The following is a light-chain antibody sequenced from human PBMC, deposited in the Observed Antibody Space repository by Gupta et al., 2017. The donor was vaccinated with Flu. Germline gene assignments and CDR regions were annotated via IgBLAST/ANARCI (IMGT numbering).Light chain of an antibody. CDR1: QDISNY. Sequence: DLQMTQSPSSLSASVGDRVTSTCQASQDISNYLNWYQQKPGKAPKLLIYDASNLETGVPSRFSGSGSGTDFTITISSLHPEDIATYYCQQYDNLRYSFGQGTKLEIK. V-gene: IGKV1-33*01. CDR3: QQYDNLRYS. CDR2: DAS. J-gene: IGKJ2*03.